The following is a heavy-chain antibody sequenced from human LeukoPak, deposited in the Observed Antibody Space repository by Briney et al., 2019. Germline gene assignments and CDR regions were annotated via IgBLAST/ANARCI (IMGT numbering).Heavy chain of an antibody. CDR3: ARARGIAARHFDY. CDR2: IRYDGSNK. D-gene: IGHD6-6*01. CDR1: GFTLSSYG. V-gene: IGHV3-30*02. J-gene: IGHJ4*02. Sequence: GGSLRLSCAASGFTLSSYGMHWVRQAPGKGLEWVAFIRYDGSNKYYADSVKGRFTISRDNSKNTLYLQMNSLRAEDTAVYYCARARGIAARHFDYWGQGTLVTVSS.